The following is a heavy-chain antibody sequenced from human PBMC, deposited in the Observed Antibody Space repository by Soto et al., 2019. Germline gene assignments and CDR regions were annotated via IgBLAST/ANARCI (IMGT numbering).Heavy chain of an antibody. D-gene: IGHD1-26*01. V-gene: IGHV1-45*02. CDR3: AGGGAGSGPFTWELPDH. CDR1: GNTFTYRY. J-gene: IGHJ4*02. Sequence: QMQLVQSGAEVKKTGSSVTVSCKALGNTFTYRYLHWVRQAPGQALEWMGWITPFSGDVHYAQKFQKRVTITRDRSINTADMQMSSLRTEDTAMYFCAGGGAGSGPFTWELPDHWGQGTLVTVSS. CDR2: ITPFSGDV.